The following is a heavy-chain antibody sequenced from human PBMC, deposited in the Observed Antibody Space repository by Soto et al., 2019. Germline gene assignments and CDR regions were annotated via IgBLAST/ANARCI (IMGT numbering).Heavy chain of an antibody. D-gene: IGHD3-10*01. Sequence: GASVKVSCKASGGTFSSYAISWVRQAPGQGLEWMGGIIPIFGTANYAQKFQGRVTITADESTSTAYMELSSLRSEDTAVYYCAIGLADYYGSGSYNRKKWFDPWGQGTLVTVSS. V-gene: IGHV1-69*13. J-gene: IGHJ5*02. CDR2: IIPIFGTA. CDR1: GGTFSSYA. CDR3: AIGLADYYGSGSYNRKKWFDP.